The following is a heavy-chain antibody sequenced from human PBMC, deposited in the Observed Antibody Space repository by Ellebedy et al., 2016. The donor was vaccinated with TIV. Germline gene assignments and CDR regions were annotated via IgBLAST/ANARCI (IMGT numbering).Heavy chain of an antibody. CDR2: ISYDGSNK. J-gene: IGHJ5*02. V-gene: IGHV3-30-3*01. CDR1: GFTFSSYA. Sequence: GESLKISXAASGFTFSSYAMHWVRQAPGKGLEWVAVISYDGSNKYYADSVKGRFTISRDNSKNTLYLQMNSLRAEDTAVYYCARTLRFLESWFDPWGQGTLVTVSS. CDR3: ARTLRFLESWFDP. D-gene: IGHD3-3*01.